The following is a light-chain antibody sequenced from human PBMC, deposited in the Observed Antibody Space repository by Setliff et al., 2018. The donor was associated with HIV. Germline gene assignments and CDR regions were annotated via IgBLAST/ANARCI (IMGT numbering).Light chain of an antibody. V-gene: IGLV2-14*01. CDR3: SSNTSSSPLYV. CDR2: EIN. Sequence: QPALTQPASVSGSPGQSITISCTGISSDVGDFQSVSWYQQHPGKAPKLMIYEINDRPSGVSNRFSGSKSGNTASLTISRLQAEDEADYFCSSNTSSSPLYVFATGTKVTVL. J-gene: IGLJ1*01. CDR1: SSDVGDFQS.